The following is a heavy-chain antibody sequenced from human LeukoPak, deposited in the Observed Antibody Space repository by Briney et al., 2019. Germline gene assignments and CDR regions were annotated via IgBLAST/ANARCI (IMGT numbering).Heavy chain of an antibody. D-gene: IGHD6-13*01. Sequence: GGSLRLSCAASGFTFSSYGMNWVRQAPGKGLEWVSYISSSGSTIYYADSVKGRFTISRDNAKNSLYLQMNSLRAEDTAVYYCARAPEWVRSSWPYYFDYWGQGTLVTVSS. J-gene: IGHJ4*02. CDR3: ARAPEWVRSSWPYYFDY. CDR1: GFTFSSYG. CDR2: ISSSGSTI. V-gene: IGHV3-48*04.